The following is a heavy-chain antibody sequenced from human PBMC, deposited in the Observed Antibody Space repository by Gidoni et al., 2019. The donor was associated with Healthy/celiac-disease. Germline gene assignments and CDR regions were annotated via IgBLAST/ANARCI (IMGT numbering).Heavy chain of an antibody. Sequence: EVQLLESGGGLVQPGGSLRLSCAASGFTFSSFALIWVRQGPGKGLEWVSAISGSGGSTYYADSVKGRFTISRDNSKNTLYLQMNSLRAEDTAVYYCAKDEGWIVGATTTINYYGMDVWGQGTTVTVSS. CDR2: ISGSGGST. CDR1: GFTFSSFA. D-gene: IGHD1-26*01. V-gene: IGHV3-23*01. J-gene: IGHJ6*02. CDR3: AKDEGWIVGATTTINYYGMDV.